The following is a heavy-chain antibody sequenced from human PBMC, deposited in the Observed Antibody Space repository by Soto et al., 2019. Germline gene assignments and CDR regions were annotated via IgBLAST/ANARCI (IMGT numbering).Heavy chain of an antibody. CDR1: GFTFSSYA. D-gene: IGHD1-26*01. CDR2: ITGSGGYT. Sequence: EVQLLESGGGLVQPGGSLRLSCAASGFTFSSYAMTWVRQAPGTGLEWVSAITGSGGYTNYADSVKGRFTISRDNSKNTLYLQMTSRRAVDTAVYYCAKVGEYSESDVYWYFDLWGRGTLVTVSS. CDR3: AKVGEYSESDVYWYFDL. J-gene: IGHJ2*01. V-gene: IGHV3-23*01.